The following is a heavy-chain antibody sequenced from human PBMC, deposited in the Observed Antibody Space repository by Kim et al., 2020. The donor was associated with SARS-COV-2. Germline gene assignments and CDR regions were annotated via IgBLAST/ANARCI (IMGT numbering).Heavy chain of an antibody. D-gene: IGHD3-3*01. CDR1: GFTVSSNY. J-gene: IGHJ6*01. Sequence: GGSLRLSCATSGFTVSSNYMSWVRQAPGKVLEWVSVIYSSYSTYYADAVKARFTISRHNTKYTQYNHMNSQNAEETYESHGARTIYFLGRVDVYYHGM. CDR3: ARTIYFLGRVDVYYHGM. V-gene: IGHV3-53*01. CDR2: IYSSYST.